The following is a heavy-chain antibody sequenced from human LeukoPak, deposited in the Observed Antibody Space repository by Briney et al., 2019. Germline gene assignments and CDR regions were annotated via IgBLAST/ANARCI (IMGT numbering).Heavy chain of an antibody. CDR2: INHSGYT. J-gene: IGHJ4*02. Sequence: SEALSLTCAVSGVSFYDYYWSWVRQTPGKGLEWIGEINHSGYTNDSPSLKSRVTLSIDTSRKQFSLNLRSVTVADAGIYYCTRMTTGHDYWGQGTLVTVSS. V-gene: IGHV4-34*01. D-gene: IGHD4-17*01. CDR3: TRMTTGHDY. CDR1: GVSFYDYY.